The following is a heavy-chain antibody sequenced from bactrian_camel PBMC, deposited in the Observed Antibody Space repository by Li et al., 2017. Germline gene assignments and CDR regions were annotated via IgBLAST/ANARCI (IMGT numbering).Heavy chain of an antibody. CDR3: AAHVSRTVTTGSPGVGLPDAKDFRY. V-gene: IGHV3S53*01. D-gene: IGHD7*01. CDR2: IDSNGRT. Sequence: HVQLVESGGGSVQAGGSLTLSCVGSGFSYSHTCWGWFRQAEGKEREGLAAIDSNGRTDYSAPAKGRFTISQDGARNTVILQMNSLQPEDSAVYYCAAHVSRTVTTGSPGVGLPDAKDFRYWGQGTQVTVS. J-gene: IGHJ6*01. CDR1: GFSYSHTC.